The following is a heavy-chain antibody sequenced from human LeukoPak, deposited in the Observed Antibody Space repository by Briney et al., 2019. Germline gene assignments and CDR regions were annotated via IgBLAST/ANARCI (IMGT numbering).Heavy chain of an antibody. CDR1: GYSFTDKY. Sequence: ASVKVSCKASGYSFTDKYMHWVRQAPGQGLEWMGWINPNSGGTNYAQKFQGRVTMTRDTSISTAYMELSRLRSDDTAVYYCARDGPITMIVVGLGYYYMDVWGKGTTVTISS. CDR3: ARDGPITMIVVGLGYYYMDV. D-gene: IGHD3-22*01. J-gene: IGHJ6*03. V-gene: IGHV1-2*02. CDR2: INPNSGGT.